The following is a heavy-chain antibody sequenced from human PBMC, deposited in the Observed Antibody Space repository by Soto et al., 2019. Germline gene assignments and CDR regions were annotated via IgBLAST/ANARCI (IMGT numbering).Heavy chain of an antibody. D-gene: IGHD3-22*01. CDR2: ISGSGGST. Sequence: GGSLRLSCAASGFTFSSYAMSWVRQAPGKGLEWVSAISGSGGSTYYADSVKGRFTISRDNSKNTLYLQMNSLRAEDTAVYYCANYYYDSSGYGYAFDIWGQGTMVTVSS. CDR1: GFTFSSYA. J-gene: IGHJ3*02. CDR3: ANYYYDSSGYGYAFDI. V-gene: IGHV3-23*01.